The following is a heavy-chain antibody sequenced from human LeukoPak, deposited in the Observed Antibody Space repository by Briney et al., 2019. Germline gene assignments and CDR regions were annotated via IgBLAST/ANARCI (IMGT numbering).Heavy chain of an antibody. J-gene: IGHJ4*02. Sequence: GESLKISCKDSGYKFATYWVAWVRQLPGKGLEWMGVIYPGDSDTRYSPAFQGQVTISADRSISTTYLQWGSLKASDTAMCYCARLKDNYGQGYFDYWGQGTLVTVSS. CDR2: IYPGDSDT. CDR1: GYKFATYW. CDR3: ARLKDNYGQGYFDY. V-gene: IGHV5-51*01. D-gene: IGHD5-18*01.